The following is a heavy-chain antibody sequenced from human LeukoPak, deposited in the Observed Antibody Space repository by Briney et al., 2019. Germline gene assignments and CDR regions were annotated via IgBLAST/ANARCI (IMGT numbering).Heavy chain of an antibody. CDR3: ASSNYDILTGYEGDAFDI. CDR2: IWYDGSKE. J-gene: IGHJ3*02. D-gene: IGHD3-9*01. V-gene: IGHV3-33*01. Sequence: GRSLRLSCAASGFTFSSYGMHWVRQAPGKGLEWVAVIWYDGSKEYYADSVKGRFTISRDNSKNTLYLQMNSLRAEDTAVYYCASSNYDILTGYEGDAFDIWGQGTMVTVSS. CDR1: GFTFSSYG.